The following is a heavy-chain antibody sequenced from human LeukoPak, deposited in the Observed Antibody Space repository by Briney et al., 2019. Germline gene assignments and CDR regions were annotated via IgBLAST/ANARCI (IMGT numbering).Heavy chain of an antibody. Sequence: WASVKVSCTASGGTFSSYAISWVRQAPGQGLEWMGGIIPIFGTANYAQKFQGRVTITADESTSTAYMELSSLRSEDTAVYYCARGRLYYGMDVWGQGTTVTVSS. CDR3: ARGRLYYGMDV. CDR2: IIPIFGTA. J-gene: IGHJ6*02. CDR1: GGTFSSYA. V-gene: IGHV1-69*13.